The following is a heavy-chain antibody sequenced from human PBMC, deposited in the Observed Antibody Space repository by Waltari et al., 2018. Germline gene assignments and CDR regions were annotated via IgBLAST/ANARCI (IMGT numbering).Heavy chain of an antibody. CDR3: ATGAMSAYEI. V-gene: IGHV3-74*01. D-gene: IGHD1-26*01. Sequence: EVQLVESGGGLVQPGGSLRLSCAASGFAFSNYWMHWVRQAPGQGLVWVSRIINDGTTTIYADSVKGRFTISRDNAKNTLYLQMNSLRDDDTAVYYCATGAMSAYEIWGQGTMVTVSS. J-gene: IGHJ3*02. CDR2: IINDGTTT. CDR1: GFAFSNYW.